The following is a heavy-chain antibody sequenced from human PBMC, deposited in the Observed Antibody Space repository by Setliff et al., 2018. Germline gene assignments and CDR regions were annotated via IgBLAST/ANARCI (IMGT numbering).Heavy chain of an antibody. D-gene: IGHD3-3*01. V-gene: IGHV4-39*07. CDR2: IYDSGSS. CDR3: ARMSGFQYIDV. J-gene: IGHJ6*03. CDR1: GGSVSNSGFF. Sequence: SETLSLTCTVSGGSVSNSGFFWGWLRQAPGKGLEWIGNIYDSGSSNYNASLKSRLIITRDTSKNQFSLKLSSVTAADTAVYYCARMSGFQYIDVWGKGTTVTVSS.